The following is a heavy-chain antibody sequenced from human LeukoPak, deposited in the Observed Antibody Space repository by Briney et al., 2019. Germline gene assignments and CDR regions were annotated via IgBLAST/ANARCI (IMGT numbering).Heavy chain of an antibody. Sequence: GGSLRLSCAASGFTFSSYAMHWVRQAPGKGLEWVAVISYDGSNKYYADSVKGRFTISRDNSKNTLYLQMNSLRAEDTAVYYCARDREPGAFDYWGQGTLVTVSS. CDR3: ARDREPGAFDY. D-gene: IGHD3-10*01. J-gene: IGHJ4*02. CDR2: ISYDGSNK. V-gene: IGHV3-30*04. CDR1: GFTFSSYA.